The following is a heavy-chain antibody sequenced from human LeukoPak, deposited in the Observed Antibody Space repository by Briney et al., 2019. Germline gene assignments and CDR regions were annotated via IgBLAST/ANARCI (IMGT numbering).Heavy chain of an antibody. D-gene: IGHD6-13*01. V-gene: IGHV3-23*01. CDR1: GFSFSSYA. J-gene: IGHJ5*02. CDR2: ISGSGGST. CDR3: AKDSTSTYSSSWYIPSFDP. Sequence: GGSLRLSCAASGFSFSSYAMSWVRQAPGKGLEWVSAISGSGGSTYYADSVKGRFTSSRDNSKNTLYLQMNSLRAEDTAVYYCAKDSTSTYSSSWYIPSFDPWGQGTLVTVSS.